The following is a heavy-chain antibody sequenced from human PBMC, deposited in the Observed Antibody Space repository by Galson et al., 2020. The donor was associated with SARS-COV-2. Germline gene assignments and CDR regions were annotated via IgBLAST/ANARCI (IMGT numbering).Heavy chain of an antibody. D-gene: IGHD6-19*01. CDR2: IWYDGSNK. CDR3: ARDPPSRIAVAGPGMDV. CDR1: GFTFSSYG. J-gene: IGHJ6*02. V-gene: IGHV3-33*01. Sequence: GESLKISCAASGFTFSSYGMHWVRQAPGKGLEWVAVIWYDGSNKYYADSVKGRFTISRDNSKNTLYLQMNSLRAEDTAVYYCARDPPSRIAVAGPGMDVWGQGTTVTVSS.